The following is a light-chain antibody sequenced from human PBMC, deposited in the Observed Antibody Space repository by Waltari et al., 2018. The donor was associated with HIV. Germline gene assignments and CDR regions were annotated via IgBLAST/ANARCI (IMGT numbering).Light chain of an antibody. J-gene: IGLJ2*01. CDR2: EVS. V-gene: IGLV2-14*01. Sequence: QSALTQPASVSGSPGQSITISCTGTSRDVGDYNYVSWYQQRPGKAPKLMIYEVSKRPSGVSNRFSGSKSGNTASLTISGLQAEDEADYYCSSYTTSSVVFGGGTKLTVL. CDR3: SSYTTSSVV. CDR1: SRDVGDYNY.